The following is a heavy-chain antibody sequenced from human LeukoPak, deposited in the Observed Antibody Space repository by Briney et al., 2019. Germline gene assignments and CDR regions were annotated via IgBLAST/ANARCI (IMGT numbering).Heavy chain of an antibody. CDR3: AKVPHQWFGEFHPFDY. CDR2: ISSSSSYI. Sequence: GGSLRLSCAASGFTFSSYSMNWVRQAPGKGLEWVSSISSSSSYIYYADSVKGRFTISRDNSKNTLYLQMNSLRAEDTAVYYCAKVPHQWFGEFHPFDYWGQGTLVTVSS. D-gene: IGHD3-10*01. V-gene: IGHV3-21*01. J-gene: IGHJ4*02. CDR1: GFTFSSYS.